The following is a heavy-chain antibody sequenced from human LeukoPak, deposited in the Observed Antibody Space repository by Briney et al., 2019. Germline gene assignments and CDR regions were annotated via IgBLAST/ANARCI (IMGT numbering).Heavy chain of an antibody. CDR1: GGTFSSYA. D-gene: IGHD5-24*01. CDR2: IIPILGIA. CDR3: ASTGDGYNYFDY. J-gene: IGHJ4*02. V-gene: IGHV1-69*04. Sequence: SVKVSCKASGGTFSSYAISWVRQAPGQGLEWMGRIIPILGIANYAQKFQGRVTITAGKSTSTAYMELSSLRSEDTAVYYCASTGDGYNYFDYWGQGTLVTVSS.